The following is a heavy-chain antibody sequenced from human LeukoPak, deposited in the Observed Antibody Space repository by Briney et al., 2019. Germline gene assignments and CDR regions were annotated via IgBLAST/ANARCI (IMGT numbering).Heavy chain of an antibody. CDR2: IYYSGST. D-gene: IGHD6-13*01. J-gene: IGHJ4*02. CDR3: ARVRSWSDFDY. CDR1: GGSISSYY. V-gene: IGHV4-59*01. Sequence: SETLSLTCTVSGGSISSYYWSWIRQPPGKGLEWIGYIYYSGSTYYNPSLKSRVTISIDTSKNQFSLRLSPVTAADTAVYYCARVRSWSDFDYWGQGTLVTVSS.